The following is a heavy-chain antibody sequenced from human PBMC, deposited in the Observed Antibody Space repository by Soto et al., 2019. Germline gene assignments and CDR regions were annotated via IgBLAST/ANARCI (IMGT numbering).Heavy chain of an antibody. Sequence: LSLTCAVYGGSFSGYYWTWIRQAPGKGLEWIGAINHRGGTYNPSLESRVTMSVDTSKNQFSLKLSSVTAADTAVYYCARDGFCTSTNCRMGNWFDPWGQGTLVTVSS. CDR2: INHRGGT. J-gene: IGHJ5*02. CDR1: GGSFSGYY. V-gene: IGHV4-34*01. CDR3: ARDGFCTSTNCRMGNWFDP. D-gene: IGHD2-2*03.